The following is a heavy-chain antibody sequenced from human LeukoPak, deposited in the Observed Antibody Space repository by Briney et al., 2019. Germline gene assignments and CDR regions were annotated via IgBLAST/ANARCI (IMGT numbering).Heavy chain of an antibody. D-gene: IGHD6-19*01. CDR2: INHSGST. CDR1: GGSFGGYY. Sequence: SETLSLTCAVYGGSFGGYYWSWIRQPPGKGLEWIGEINHSGSTNYNPSLKSRVTISVDTSKNQFSLKLSSATAADTAVYYCARGLVAVAGRGGYGYWGQGTLVTVSS. J-gene: IGHJ4*02. V-gene: IGHV4-34*01. CDR3: ARGLVAVAGRGGYGY.